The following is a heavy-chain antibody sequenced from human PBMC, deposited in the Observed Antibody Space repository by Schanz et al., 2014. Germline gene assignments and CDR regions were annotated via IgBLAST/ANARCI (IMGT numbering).Heavy chain of an antibody. CDR3: ARDRDQWDGNYLDY. J-gene: IGHJ4*02. D-gene: IGHD1-26*01. CDR2: INPSGVST. V-gene: IGHV1-46*01. Sequence: QVHLVQSGAEVKKPGASVKVSCKASGYIFTSYSMHWVRQAPGQGLEWLGIINPSGVSTSSAQEFQGRVTMTRDTSTSTLQMELRSLTSDDSAVYYCARDRDQWDGNYLDYWGQGTLXTVSS. CDR1: GYIFTSYS.